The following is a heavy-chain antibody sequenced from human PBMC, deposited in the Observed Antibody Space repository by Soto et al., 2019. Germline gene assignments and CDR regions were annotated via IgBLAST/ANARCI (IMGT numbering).Heavy chain of an antibody. D-gene: IGHD2-2*01. J-gene: IGHJ6*02. V-gene: IGHV4-34*01. CDR3: ARGRGYCSSNNCWKDV. Sequence: PSGTLSLTCAGSGVSFSGYYWSWIRQPPGKGLEWIGEINHSGSTNYNPSLKSRVTISVDTSKNQFSLKLSSVTAADTAVYYCARGRGYCSSNNCWKDVWGQGPTVTVSS. CDR1: GVSFSGYY. CDR2: INHSGST.